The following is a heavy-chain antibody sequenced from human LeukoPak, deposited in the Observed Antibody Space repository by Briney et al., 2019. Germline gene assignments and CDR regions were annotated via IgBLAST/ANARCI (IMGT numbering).Heavy chain of an antibody. V-gene: IGHV3-33*06. CDR2: IWRDGIDI. J-gene: IGHJ4*02. D-gene: IGHD5-12*01. CDR1: GFDFGRYG. CDR3: AKGASGYGDFDY. Sequence: GGSLRLSRAASGFDFGRYGMHWVRQAPGKGLEWLAVIWRDGIDIRYTDSVEGRFTISRDNSRSTQYLQLNSLRVDGTAVYYCAKGASGYGDFDYWGQGTLVTVSS.